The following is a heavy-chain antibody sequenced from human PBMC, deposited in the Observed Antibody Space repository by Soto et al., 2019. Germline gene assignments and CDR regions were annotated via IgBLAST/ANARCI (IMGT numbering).Heavy chain of an antibody. CDR3: ARDRDTYGHGFFDY. J-gene: IGHJ4*02. Sequence: GGSLRLSCAASGFTFDDYGMSWVRQAPGKGLEWISCISSTSTHTNYADSVKGRFTVSRDNANNSLYLEMNNLRADDTAVYFCARDRDTYGHGFFDYWGRGALVTVSS. D-gene: IGHD5-18*01. V-gene: IGHV3-11*05. CDR1: GFTFDDYG. CDR2: ISSTSTHT.